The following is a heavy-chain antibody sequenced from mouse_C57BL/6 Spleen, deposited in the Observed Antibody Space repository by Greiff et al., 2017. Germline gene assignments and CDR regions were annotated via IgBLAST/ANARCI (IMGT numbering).Heavy chain of an antibody. CDR2: IDPSDSYT. CDR1: GYTFTSYW. V-gene: IGHV1-69*01. Sequence: QVQLQQPGAELVMPGASVKLSCKASGYTFTSYWMHWVKQRPGQGLEWIGEIDPSDSYTNYNQKFKGKSTLTVDKSSSTAYMQLSSLTSEDSAVYYCARFGGLRRYFDVWGTGTTVTVSS. CDR3: ARFGGLRRYFDV. D-gene: IGHD2-4*01. J-gene: IGHJ1*03.